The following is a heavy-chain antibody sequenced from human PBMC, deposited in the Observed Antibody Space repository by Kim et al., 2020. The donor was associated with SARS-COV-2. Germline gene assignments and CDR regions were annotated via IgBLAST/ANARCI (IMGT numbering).Heavy chain of an antibody. CDR1: GFTFNNYN. CDR2: ISSSSTYI. D-gene: IGHD3-10*01. J-gene: IGHJ5*01. V-gene: IGHV3-21*01. CDR3: ARVNPGNLFGSGSYDS. Sequence: GGSLRLSCAASGFTFNNYNMNWVRQAPGKGLEWVSSISSSSTYINYADSVKGRSTISRDNAKNSLYLQMDSLRAEDTAVYYCARVNPGNLFGSGSYDSWGQGTLVTVSS.